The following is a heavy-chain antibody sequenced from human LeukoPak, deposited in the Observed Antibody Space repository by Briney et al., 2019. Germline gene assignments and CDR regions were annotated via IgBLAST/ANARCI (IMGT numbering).Heavy chain of an antibody. CDR3: ARDRLSSSRTTSYYYYYYGMDV. CDR1: RASGSSYY. J-gene: IGHJ6*02. D-gene: IGHD6-13*01. V-gene: IGHV4-59*02. Sequence: SETLSLTCTVSRASGSSYYWSWIRQPPGKGLEWIGYIYYSGSTNYNPSLKSRVTISVDTSKNQFSLKLSSVTAADTAVYYCARDRLSSSRTTSYYYYYYGMDVWGQGTTVTVSS. CDR2: IYYSGST.